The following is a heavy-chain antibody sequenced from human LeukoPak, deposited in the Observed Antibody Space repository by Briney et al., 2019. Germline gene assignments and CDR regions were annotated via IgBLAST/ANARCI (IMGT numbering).Heavy chain of an antibody. J-gene: IGHJ6*02. D-gene: IGHD6-13*01. CDR2: ISYSGNT. CDR1: GGSMSTYY. V-gene: IGHV4-59*01. CDR3: ARESIAISGAYYYYGMDV. Sequence: SETLSLTCTVSGGSMSTYYWSWIRQPPGKGLEWIGYISYSGNTNYNPSLKSRVTISVDASKRQFSLKLSSVTAADTAVYYCARESIAISGAYYYYGMDVWGQGTTVTVSS.